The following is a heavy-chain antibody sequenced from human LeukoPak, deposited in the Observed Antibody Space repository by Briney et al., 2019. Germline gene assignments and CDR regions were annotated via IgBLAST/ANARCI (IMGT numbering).Heavy chain of an antibody. CDR2: IIPIFGTA. CDR1: GGTFSSYA. V-gene: IGHV1-69*06. J-gene: IGHJ6*04. Sequence: WASVKVSCKASGGTFSSYAISWARQAPGQGLEWMGGIIPIFGTANYAQKFQGRVTITADKSTSTAYMELSSLRSEDTAVYYCARGGSGSYFSRYYYYGMDVWGKGITVTVSS. D-gene: IGHD3-10*01. CDR3: ARGGSGSYFSRYYYYGMDV.